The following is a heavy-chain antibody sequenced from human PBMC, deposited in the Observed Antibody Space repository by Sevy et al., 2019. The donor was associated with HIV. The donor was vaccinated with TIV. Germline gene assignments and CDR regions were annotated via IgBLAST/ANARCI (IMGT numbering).Heavy chain of an antibody. CDR1: GGSISSYF. CDR2: IYFTGNT. J-gene: IGHJ4*02. V-gene: IGHV4-59*01. CDR3: ARDSTTRPPVLDY. D-gene: IGHD1-1*01. Sequence: SETLSLTCSVSGGSISSYFWTWVRQSPGKGLEWIGNIYFTGNTDYGPSLKSRVTLSLDTSKSQLSLTLKSVTAADTAIYFCARDSTTRPPVLDYWGQGTLVTVSS.